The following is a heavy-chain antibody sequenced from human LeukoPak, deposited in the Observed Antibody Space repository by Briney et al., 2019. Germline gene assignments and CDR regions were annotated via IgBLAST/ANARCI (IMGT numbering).Heavy chain of an antibody. J-gene: IGHJ5*02. V-gene: IGHV1-18*01. CDR1: GYTFTSYG. Sequence: GASVKVSCKASGYTFTSYGISWVRQAPGQGLEWMGWISAYNGNTNYAQKLQGRVTMTTDTSTSTAYMELRSLRSDDTAVYYCARNRGPLNGRGFWFDPWGRGTLVTVSS. CDR2: ISAYNGNT. D-gene: IGHD2-8*01. CDR3: ARNRGPLNGRGFWFDP.